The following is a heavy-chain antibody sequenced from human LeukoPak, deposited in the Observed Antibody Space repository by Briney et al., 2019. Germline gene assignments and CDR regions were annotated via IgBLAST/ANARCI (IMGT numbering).Heavy chain of an antibody. CDR3: ARVGVDYYDISLSMDV. J-gene: IGHJ6*03. CDR1: GFTFRSYG. D-gene: IGHD3-9*01. Sequence: GGSLRLSCAASGFTFRSYGMSWVRQAPGKGLEWVSAISGSGGSTYYADSVKGRFTISRDNAKNTLYLLMKSLRAEDTAVYYCARVGVDYYDISLSMDVWGKGTTVTVSS. V-gene: IGHV3-23*01. CDR2: ISGSGGST.